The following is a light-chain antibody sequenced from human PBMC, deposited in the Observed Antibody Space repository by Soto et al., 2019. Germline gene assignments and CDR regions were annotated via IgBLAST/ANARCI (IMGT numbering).Light chain of an antibody. CDR2: DNY. V-gene: IGLV1-51*01. CDR3: GTWDTTLNVWV. CDR1: SSSVGHES. Sequence: QSVLTQPPSVSAARGQTVTISCSGSSSSVGHESVSWYQSLPGTAPKLLIYDNYKRPSGIPDRFSGSQSGTSATLGITGLQTGDEADYYCGTWDTTLNVWVFGGGTKLTVL. J-gene: IGLJ3*02.